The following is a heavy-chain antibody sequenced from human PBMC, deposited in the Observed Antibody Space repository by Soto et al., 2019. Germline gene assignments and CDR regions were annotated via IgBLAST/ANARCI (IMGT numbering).Heavy chain of an antibody. CDR3: ARADIVVVVAAPRTDAFDI. CDR2: INHSGST. Sequence: QVQLQQWGAGLLKPSETLSLTCAVYGGSFSGYYWSWIRQPPGKGLEWIGEINHSGSTNYNPSLKSRVTISVDTSKNQFSLKLSSVTAAHTAVYHCARADIVVVVAAPRTDAFDIWGQGTMVTVSS. V-gene: IGHV4-34*01. CDR1: GGSFSGYY. J-gene: IGHJ3*02. D-gene: IGHD2-15*01.